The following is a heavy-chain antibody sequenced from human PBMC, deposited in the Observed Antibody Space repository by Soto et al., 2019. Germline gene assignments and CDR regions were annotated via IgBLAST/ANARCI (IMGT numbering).Heavy chain of an antibody. D-gene: IGHD4-17*01. V-gene: IGHV3-9*01. CDR2: ISWNSGSI. J-gene: IGHJ6*02. CDR3: AKAPVPYYYYGMDV. Sequence: EVQLVESGGGLVQPGRSLRLSCAASGFTFDDYAMHWVRKAPGKGLEWVSGISWNSGSIGYADSVKGRFTISRDNAKNSLYLQMNSLRAEDTALYYCAKAPVPYYYYGMDVWGQGTTVTVSS. CDR1: GFTFDDYA.